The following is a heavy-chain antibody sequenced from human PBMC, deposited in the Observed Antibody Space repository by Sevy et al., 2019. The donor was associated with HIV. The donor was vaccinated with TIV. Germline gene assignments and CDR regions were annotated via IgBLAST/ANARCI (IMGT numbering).Heavy chain of an antibody. CDR3: ASDSWPRVVVPAWFQH. D-gene: IGHD2-2*01. Sequence: GGSLRLSCAASGFTFSDYYMSWIRQAPGKGLEWVSYISSSGSTIYYADSVKGRFTISRDNARNSLYLQMNSLGAEDTAVYYCASDSWPRVVVPAWFQHWGQGTLVTVSS. J-gene: IGHJ1*01. V-gene: IGHV3-11*01. CDR2: ISSSGSTI. CDR1: GFTFSDYY.